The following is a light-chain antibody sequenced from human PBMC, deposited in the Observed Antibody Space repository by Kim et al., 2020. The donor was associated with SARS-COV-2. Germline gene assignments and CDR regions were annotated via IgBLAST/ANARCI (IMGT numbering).Light chain of an antibody. Sequence: LGQTVRIACHGERLRSYFASWYQQKPGQAPQLVIYGKANRPSGIPDRFSGSSSGRTASLTITGTQAEDEADYYCMSRDTDGPHNYVFGTGTKVTVL. J-gene: IGLJ1*01. CDR2: GKA. V-gene: IGLV3-19*01. CDR3: MSRDTDGPHNYV. CDR1: RLRSYF.